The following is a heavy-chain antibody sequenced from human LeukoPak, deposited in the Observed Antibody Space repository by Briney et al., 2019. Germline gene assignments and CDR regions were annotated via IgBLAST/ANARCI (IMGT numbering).Heavy chain of an antibody. CDR3: ARSLWFGDKFIGY. Sequence: GASVKVSCKASGGTFSSYALSWVRQAPGQGLEWMGWINPNSGGTNYAQKFQGRVTMTRDTSISTAYMELSRLRSDDTAVYYRARSLWFGDKFIGYWGQGTLVTVSS. D-gene: IGHD3-10*01. CDR1: GGTFSSYA. J-gene: IGHJ4*02. V-gene: IGHV1-2*02. CDR2: INPNSGGT.